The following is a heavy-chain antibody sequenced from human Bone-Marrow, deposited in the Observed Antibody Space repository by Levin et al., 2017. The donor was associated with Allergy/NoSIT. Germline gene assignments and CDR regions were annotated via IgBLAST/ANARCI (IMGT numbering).Heavy chain of an antibody. CDR2: IWYDGSNK. CDR1: GFTFSSYG. J-gene: IGHJ6*02. D-gene: IGHD3-3*01. V-gene: IGHV3-33*01. Sequence: RGESLKISCAASGFTFSSYGMHWVRQAPGKGLEWVAVIWYDGSNKYYADSVKGRFTISRDNSKNTLYLQMNSLRAEDTAVYYCARDGPSIFGVVFSPGDYYYGMDVWGQGTTVTVSS. CDR3: ARDGPSIFGVVFSPGDYYYGMDV.